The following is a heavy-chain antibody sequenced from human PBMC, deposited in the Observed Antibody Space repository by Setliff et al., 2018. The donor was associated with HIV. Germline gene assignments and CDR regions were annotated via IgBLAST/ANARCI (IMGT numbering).Heavy chain of an antibody. Sequence: SETLFLTCTFSGGSISSGGYYWSWIRQNPGKGLEWIGYIYYSGSTYYNPSLKSRVTISVDTSKNQFSLKLSSVTAADTAVYYCARKGKYYYASSGYSNWGQGTLVTVS. CDR2: IYYSGST. J-gene: IGHJ4*02. D-gene: IGHD3-22*01. CDR1: GGSISSGGYY. CDR3: ARKGKYYYASSGYSN. V-gene: IGHV4-31*03.